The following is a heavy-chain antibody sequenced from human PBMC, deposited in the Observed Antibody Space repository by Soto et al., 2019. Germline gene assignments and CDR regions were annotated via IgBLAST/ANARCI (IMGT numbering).Heavy chain of an antibody. CDR3: ARMDIVVVPSAITDNYYYYGMDV. CDR1: GGSISSYY. CDR2: IYYSGST. D-gene: IGHD2-2*03. V-gene: IGHV4-59*01. J-gene: IGHJ6*02. Sequence: PSETLSLTCTVSGGSISSYYWSWIRQPPGKGLEWIGYIYYSGSTNYNPSLKSRVTISVDTSKNQFSLKLSSVTAADTAVYYCARMDIVVVPSAITDNYYYYGMDVWGQGTTVTVSS.